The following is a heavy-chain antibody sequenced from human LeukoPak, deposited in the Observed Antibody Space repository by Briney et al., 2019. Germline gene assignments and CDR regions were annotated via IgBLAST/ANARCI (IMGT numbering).Heavy chain of an antibody. V-gene: IGHV1-24*01. D-gene: IGHD2-2*01. CDR2: FDPEDGET. CDR1: GYTLTELS. J-gene: IGHJ5*02. Sequence: ASVTVSFTVSGYTLTELSMHWVRQAPGKGLEWMGGFDPEDGETIYAQKFQGRVTMTEDTSTDTAYMELSSLRSEDTAVYYCATYRYCSSTSCYRSIHNWFDPWGQGTLVTVSS. CDR3: ATYRYCSSTSCYRSIHNWFDP.